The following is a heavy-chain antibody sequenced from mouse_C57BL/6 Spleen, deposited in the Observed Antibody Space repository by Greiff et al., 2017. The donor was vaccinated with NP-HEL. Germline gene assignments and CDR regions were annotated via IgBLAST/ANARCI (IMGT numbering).Heavy chain of an antibody. CDR1: GYTFTSYW. CDR3: ARRQLRPYYFDY. CDR2: INPSNGGT. V-gene: IGHV1-53*01. J-gene: IGHJ2*01. D-gene: IGHD3-2*02. Sequence: QVQLQQPGTELVKPGASVKLSCKASGYTFTSYWMHWVKQRPGPGLEWIGNINPSNGGTNYNEKFKSKATLTVDNSSSTAYMQLSSLTSEDSAVYDCARRQLRPYYFDYWGQGTTLTVSS.